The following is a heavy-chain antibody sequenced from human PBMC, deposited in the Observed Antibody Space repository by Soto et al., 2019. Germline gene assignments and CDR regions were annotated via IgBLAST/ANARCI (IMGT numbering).Heavy chain of an antibody. CDR3: ARDRGSGRFDYYYYGMDV. CDR1: GGSISSGGYY. V-gene: IGHV4-31*03. D-gene: IGHD3-10*01. Sequence: TLSLTCTVSGGSISSGGYYWSWIRQHPGKGLEWIGYIYYSVCTYYNPSLKSRVTISVDTSKNQFSLKLSSVTAADTAVYYCARDRGSGRFDYYYYGMDVWGQGTTVTVSS. J-gene: IGHJ6*02. CDR2: IYYSVCT.